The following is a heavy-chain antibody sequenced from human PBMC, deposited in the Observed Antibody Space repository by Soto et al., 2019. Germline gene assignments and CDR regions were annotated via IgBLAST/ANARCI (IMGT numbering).Heavy chain of an antibody. D-gene: IGHD3-3*01. CDR2: IYYSGST. CDR3: ARGPNYDFWTY. J-gene: IGHJ4*02. V-gene: IGHV4-59*01. CDR1: GGSISSYY. Sequence: SETLSLTCTVSGGSISSYYWSWIRQPPGKGLEWIGYIYYSGSTNYNPSLKSRVTISVDTSKNQFSLKLSSVTAADTAVYYCARGPNYDFWTYWGQGTLVTVSP.